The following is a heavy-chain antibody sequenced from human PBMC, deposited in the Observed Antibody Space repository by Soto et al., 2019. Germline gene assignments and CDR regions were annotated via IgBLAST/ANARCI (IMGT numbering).Heavy chain of an antibody. CDR3: ARVSAARRGYFEY. D-gene: IGHD6-6*01. CDR1: GYTFTGYY. V-gene: IGHV1-2*02. J-gene: IGHJ4*02. CDR2: INPNSGGT. Sequence: GASVKVSCKASGYTFTGYYIHWVRQAPVQVLEWMVCINPNSGGTNYAQKFQGRVTMTRDTSISPAYMELSRLRSDDTAVYYCARVSAARRGYFEYWGQGTMVIVSS.